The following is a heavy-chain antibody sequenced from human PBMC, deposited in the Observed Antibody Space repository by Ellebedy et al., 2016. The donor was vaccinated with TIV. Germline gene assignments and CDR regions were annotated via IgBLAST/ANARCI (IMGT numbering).Heavy chain of an antibody. CDR2: IISDGSNS. V-gene: IGHV3-74*01. CDR3: ARGGRDQWLIDS. J-gene: IGHJ4*02. Sequence: PGGSLRLSCAASGFTFSSYWMHWVRQTPGKGLVWVSRIISDGSNSIYAASVKGRFTISRDNSKNTLYVQMNSLRAEDTAVYYCARGGRDQWLIDSWGQGTLVTVSS. CDR1: GFTFSSYW. D-gene: IGHD6-19*01.